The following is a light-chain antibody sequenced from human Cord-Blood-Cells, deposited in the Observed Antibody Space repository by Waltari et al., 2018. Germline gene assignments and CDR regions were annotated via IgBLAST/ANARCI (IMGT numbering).Light chain of an antibody. CDR3: QKYNSAPRT. CDR1: QGISNY. Sequence: TSKSPSSLPPSLRVRDTNTCRASQGISNYLAWYQQKPGKVPKLLIYAASTLQSGVPSRFSGSGSGTDFTLTISSLQPEDVATYYCQKYNSAPRTFGGGTKVEIK. CDR2: AAS. V-gene: IGKV1-27*01. J-gene: IGKJ4*01.